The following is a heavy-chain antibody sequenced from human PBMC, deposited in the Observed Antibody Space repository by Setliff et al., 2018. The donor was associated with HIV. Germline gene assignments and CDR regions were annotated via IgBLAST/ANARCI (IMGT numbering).Heavy chain of an antibody. V-gene: IGHV4-38-2*02. Sequence: PSETLSLTCTVSGYSISSVSYWGWIRQPPGKGLEWIGSIYHSGTTYYNPSLKSRVTISVDTSKNQFSLKPSSVTAADTAVYYCARESTDSSGYYRGYFDYWGQGTLVTV. D-gene: IGHD6-19*01. CDR3: ARESTDSSGYYRGYFDY. CDR2: IYHSGTT. CDR1: GYSISSVSY. J-gene: IGHJ4*02.